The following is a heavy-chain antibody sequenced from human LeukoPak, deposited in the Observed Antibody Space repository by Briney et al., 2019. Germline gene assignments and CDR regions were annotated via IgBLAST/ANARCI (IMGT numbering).Heavy chain of an antibody. Sequence: GGSLRLSCAASGFTFSTYWTNWYRQAPGKGLEWVGNINQDASEINYVDSVRGRFTISRDNAKNSLHLQMNSLRAEDTAVYYCATDRDNSDWQKRFDSWGQGTLVTVSS. CDR1: GFTFSTYW. D-gene: IGHD2-21*02. V-gene: IGHV3-7*01. CDR3: ATDRDNSDWQKRFDS. J-gene: IGHJ4*02. CDR2: INQDASEI.